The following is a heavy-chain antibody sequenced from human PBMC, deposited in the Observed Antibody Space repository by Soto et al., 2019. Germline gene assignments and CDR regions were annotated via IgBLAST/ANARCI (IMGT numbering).Heavy chain of an antibody. D-gene: IGHD2-8*01. CDR2: IWNDGSNK. J-gene: IGHJ4*02. CDR3: PRDHESVSGDSVPAGFDY. V-gene: IGHV3-33*01. Sequence: QVQLVESGGGVVQPGRSLKLSCAASGFIFGRFGMHWVRQPPGKGLEWVAVIWNDGSNKLYADSVQGRFNISRDNSKNTIQMKMDSLRAVDTAVYYCPRDHESVSGDSVPAGFDYWGQRTLVTVSS. CDR1: GFIFGRFG.